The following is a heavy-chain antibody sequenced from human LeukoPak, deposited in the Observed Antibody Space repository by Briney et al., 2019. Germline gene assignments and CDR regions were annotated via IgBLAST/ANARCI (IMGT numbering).Heavy chain of an antibody. V-gene: IGHV3-49*03. D-gene: IGHD3-3*01. CDR3: STDFWRLGFDY. J-gene: IGHJ4*02. CDR2: IRGKALGWTT. CDR1: GFTFADYG. Sequence: PGRSLRLSCIGSGFTFADYGLSWLRQAPGKGLEWVGFIRGKALGWTTEYAASVKGRFSMSRDDSKNIAYLQMDNLKTEDTAVYYCSTDFWRLGFDYWGQGTLVTVSS.